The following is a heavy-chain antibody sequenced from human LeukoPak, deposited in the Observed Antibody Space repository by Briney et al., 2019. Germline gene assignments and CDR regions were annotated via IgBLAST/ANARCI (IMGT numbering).Heavy chain of an antibody. Sequence: SETLSVTCTVSGGSISSYYWNWIRQPPGKGLEWIGYIYYTGSTNYNPSLKSRVTISVDTSKNQFSLKLNSVTATDTAVYYCARSGTSRYYFYGMDVWGQGTTVTVSS. J-gene: IGHJ6*02. V-gene: IGHV4-59*08. CDR2: IYYTGST. CDR3: ARSGTSRYYFYGMDV. CDR1: GGSISSYY. D-gene: IGHD1-1*01.